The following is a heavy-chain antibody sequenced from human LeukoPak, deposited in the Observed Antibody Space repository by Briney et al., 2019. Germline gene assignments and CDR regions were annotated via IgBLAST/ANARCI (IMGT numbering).Heavy chain of an antibody. CDR3: ARDRATVTTRADDAFDI. Sequence: GASVKVSCKASGYTFTSYGISWVRQAPGQGLEWMGWISAYNGNTNYAQKLQGRVTMTTDTSTSTAYMELRSLRSDDTAAYYCARDRATVTTRADDAFDIWGQGTMVTVSS. CDR1: GYTFTSYG. V-gene: IGHV1-18*01. CDR2: ISAYNGNT. J-gene: IGHJ3*02. D-gene: IGHD4-17*01.